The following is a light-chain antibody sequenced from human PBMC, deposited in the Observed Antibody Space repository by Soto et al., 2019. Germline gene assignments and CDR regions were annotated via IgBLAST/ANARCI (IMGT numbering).Light chain of an antibody. CDR2: AAS. J-gene: IGKJ3*01. V-gene: IGKV1-8*01. CDR3: HQYSTYTLT. Sequence: ATRMTQSPSSFSASTGDIVNITCRADPGVSSYLAWYQQKPGRAPKLLIYAASTLQSGVPSTFSSSGSGTEFTLHIICLQSEDFATYFCHQYSTYTLTFVPGTKGDV. CDR1: PGVSSY.